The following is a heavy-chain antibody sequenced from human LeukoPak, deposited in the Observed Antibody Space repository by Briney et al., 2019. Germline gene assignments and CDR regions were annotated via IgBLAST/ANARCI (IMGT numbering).Heavy chain of an antibody. J-gene: IGHJ5*02. CDR1: GGSISSSSYY. Sequence: PSETLSLTCTVSGGSISSSSYYWGWIRQPPGKGLEWIGEINHSGSTNYNPSLKSRVTISVDTSKNQFSLKLSSVTAADTAVYYCARHGWGGSSWYYYRNWFDPWGQGTLVTVSS. V-gene: IGHV4-39*01. CDR3: ARHGWGGSSWYYYRNWFDP. CDR2: INHSGST. D-gene: IGHD6-13*01.